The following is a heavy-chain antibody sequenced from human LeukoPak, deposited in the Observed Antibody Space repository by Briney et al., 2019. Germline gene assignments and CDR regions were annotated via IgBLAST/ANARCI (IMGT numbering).Heavy chain of an antibody. Sequence: GGSLRLSCAASGFTFSSYAMSWVRQAPGKGLEWVSVLYSGGNTFYADSVKGRFTISRDNSKNTLYLQMNSLRAADTAVYYCAGGYYARWGQGTLVTVSS. J-gene: IGHJ4*02. CDR1: GFTFSSYA. V-gene: IGHV3-53*01. CDR2: LYSGGNT. CDR3: AGGYYAR. D-gene: IGHD3-22*01.